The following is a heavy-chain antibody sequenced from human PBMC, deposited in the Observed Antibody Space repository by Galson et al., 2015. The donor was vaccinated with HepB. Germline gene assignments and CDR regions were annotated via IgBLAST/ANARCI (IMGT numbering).Heavy chain of an antibody. CDR2: IYYSGST. J-gene: IGHJ4*02. CDR1: GGSISSYY. Sequence: ETLSLTCTVSGGSISSYYWSWVRQPPGKGLEWIGYIYYSGSTNYNPSLKSRVTISVDTSKNQFSLKLSSVTAADTAVYYCARVEGSMTLFDYWGQGTLVTVSS. D-gene: IGHD5-24*01. V-gene: IGHV4-59*01. CDR3: ARVEGSMTLFDY.